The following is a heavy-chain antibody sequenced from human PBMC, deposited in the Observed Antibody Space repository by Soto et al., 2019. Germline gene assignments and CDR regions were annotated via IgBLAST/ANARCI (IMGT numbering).Heavy chain of an antibody. V-gene: IGHV5-10-1*01. J-gene: IGHJ5*02. CDR3: ERNLAGDWFDP. D-gene: IGHD3-16*01. Sequence: GESLKISCKGSGYSFTSYWISWVRQMPGKGLEWMGRIDPSDSYTNYSPSFQGHVTISADKSISTAYLQWSSLKAPDTAMYYCERNLAGDWFDPWGQGTLVTVSS. CDR2: IDPSDSYT. CDR1: GYSFTSYW.